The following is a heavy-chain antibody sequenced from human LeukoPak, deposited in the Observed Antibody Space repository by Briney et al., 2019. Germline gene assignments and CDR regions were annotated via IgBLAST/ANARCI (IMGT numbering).Heavy chain of an antibody. CDR3: ARGIVGATYYYYYYMDV. CDR1: GYTFTSYG. D-gene: IGHD1-26*01. V-gene: IGHV1-18*01. CDR2: ISAYNGNT. Sequence: ASVKVSCKASGYTFTSYGISWVRQAPGQGLERMGWISAYNGNTNYAQKLQGRVTMTTDTSTSTAYMELRSLRSDDTAVYYCARGIVGATYYYYYYMDVWGKGTTVTISS. J-gene: IGHJ6*03.